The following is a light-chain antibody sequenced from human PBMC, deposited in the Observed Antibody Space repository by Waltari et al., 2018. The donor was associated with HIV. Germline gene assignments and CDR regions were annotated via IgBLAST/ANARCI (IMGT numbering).Light chain of an antibody. CDR2: DVS. J-gene: IGLJ2*01. V-gene: IGLV2-11*01. CDR3: CSYAGSYV. Sequence: QSALIQPPSVSGSPGQSVTISCTGTSSDVGSYDYVSWSHKHPGTVPKLMIYDVSKRPSGVPDRFSGSKSGNTASLTISGLQAEDEADYYCCSYAGSYVFGGGTKLTVL. CDR1: SSDVGSYDY.